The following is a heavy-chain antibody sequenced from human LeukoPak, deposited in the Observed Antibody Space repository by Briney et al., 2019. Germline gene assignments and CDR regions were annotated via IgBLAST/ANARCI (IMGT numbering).Heavy chain of an antibody. D-gene: IGHD3-10*02. CDR1: EFTFSNYG. CDR3: AELGITMIGGV. Sequence: GSLRLSCAASEFTFSNYGMHWVRQAPGKGLEWVSYISSSGSTIYYADSVKGRFTISRDNAKNSLYLQMNSLRAEDTAVYYCAELGITMIGGVWGKGTTVTISS. J-gene: IGHJ6*04. V-gene: IGHV3-48*04. CDR2: ISSSGSTI.